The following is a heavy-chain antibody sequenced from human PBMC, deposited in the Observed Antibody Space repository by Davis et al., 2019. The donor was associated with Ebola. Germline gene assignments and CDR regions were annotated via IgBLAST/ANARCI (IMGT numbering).Heavy chain of an antibody. J-gene: IGHJ5*02. D-gene: IGHD2-2*03. Sequence: PSETLSLTCTVSGGSISSYYWSWIRQHPGKGLEWIGYIYYSGSTYYNPSLKSRVTISVDTSKNQFSLKLSSVTAADTAVYYCARRGPFAGYCSSTSCYNLGFDPWGQGTLVTVSS. CDR1: GGSISSYY. CDR2: IYYSGST. CDR3: ARRGPFAGYCSSTSCYNLGFDP. V-gene: IGHV4-59*06.